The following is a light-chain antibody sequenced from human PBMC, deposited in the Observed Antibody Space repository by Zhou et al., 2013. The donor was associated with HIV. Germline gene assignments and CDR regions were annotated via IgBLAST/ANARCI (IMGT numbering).Light chain of an antibody. Sequence: FMLTQPPSVSESPGKTVFLSCTRSSGSIADNFVQWYQQRPGSSPTTVLYDNDQRPSGVPDRFTGSIDTSSNSASLTISGLRTEDEADYYCQSYDSINEVFGGGTKLTVL. CDR1: SGSIADNF. CDR3: QSYDSINEV. J-gene: IGLJ2*01. CDR2: DND. V-gene: IGLV6-57*01.